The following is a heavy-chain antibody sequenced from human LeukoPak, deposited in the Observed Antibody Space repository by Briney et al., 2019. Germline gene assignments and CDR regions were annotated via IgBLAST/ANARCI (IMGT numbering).Heavy chain of an antibody. Sequence: PSETLSFTCTVSGDSISSAGYSWTWIRQPPGKGLQWIGYISYSGNTYYSPSLKSRVSISLDASKNQFSLKLTSVTAADTATYFCARDVLVTSSPDAFDIWGQGTMVTVSS. CDR2: ISYSGNT. D-gene: IGHD2-21*02. V-gene: IGHV4-31*03. CDR1: GDSISSAGYS. CDR3: ARDVLVTSSPDAFDI. J-gene: IGHJ3*02.